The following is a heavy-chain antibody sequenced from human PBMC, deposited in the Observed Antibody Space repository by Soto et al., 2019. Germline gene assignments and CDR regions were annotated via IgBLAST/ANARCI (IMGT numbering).Heavy chain of an antibody. Sequence: QVQLQQWGAGLLKPSETLSLTCAVYGGSFSGYYWSWIRQPPGKGLEWIGEINHSGSTNYNPSLKSRVTISVDTSKNQYSLKLGSVTAADTAVYYCARYDGDSADYWGQGTLVTVSS. CDR2: INHSGST. CDR1: GGSFSGYY. CDR3: ARYDGDSADY. D-gene: IGHD4-17*01. J-gene: IGHJ4*02. V-gene: IGHV4-34*01.